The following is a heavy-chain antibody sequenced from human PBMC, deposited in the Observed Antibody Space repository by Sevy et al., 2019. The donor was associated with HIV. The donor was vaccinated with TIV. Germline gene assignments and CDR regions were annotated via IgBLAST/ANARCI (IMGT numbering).Heavy chain of an antibody. Sequence: GGSLRLSCAASGFTFSSYAMHWVRQAPGKGLEWVAVISYDGSYKYYADSVKGRFTISRDNSKNTVYLEMNSLRAEDTAVYYCARRHEKRYYYGRTFDYWGQGTLVTVSS. J-gene: IGHJ4*02. CDR1: GFTFSSYA. V-gene: IGHV3-30*04. CDR3: ARRHEKRYYYGRTFDY. CDR2: ISYDGSYK. D-gene: IGHD3-10*01.